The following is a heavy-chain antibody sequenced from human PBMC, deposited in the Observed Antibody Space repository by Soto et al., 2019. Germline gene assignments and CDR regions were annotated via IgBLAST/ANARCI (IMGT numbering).Heavy chain of an antibody. CDR2: ISAYNGNT. Sequence: ASLKVACKTSGYTFTSYGSSWLRPAPGQGLECMGWISAYNGNTNYAQKLQGRVTMTTDTSTSTAYMELRSLRSDDTAVYYCARDQNYYDSSGSITPRGAFDIWGQGTMVTVSS. J-gene: IGHJ3*02. V-gene: IGHV1-18*01. CDR3: ARDQNYYDSSGSITPRGAFDI. CDR1: GYTFTSYG. D-gene: IGHD3-22*01.